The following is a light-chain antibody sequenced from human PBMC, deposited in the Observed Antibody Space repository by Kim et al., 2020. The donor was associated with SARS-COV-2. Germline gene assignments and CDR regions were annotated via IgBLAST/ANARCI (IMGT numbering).Light chain of an antibody. CDR3: QRADSFPLG. CDR2: AAS. CDR1: QDISRW. J-gene: IGKJ4*01. Sequence: AAVGDRVTITCRASQDISRWLAWYHQKPGKAPKLLISAASSLQSGVPSRFSGSGSGTDFTLTISSLQPEDFASYYCQRADSFPLGFGGGTKVDIK. V-gene: IGKV1-12*01.